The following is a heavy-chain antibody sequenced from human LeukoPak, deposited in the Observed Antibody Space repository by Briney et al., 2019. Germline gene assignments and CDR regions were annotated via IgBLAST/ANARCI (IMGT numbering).Heavy chain of an antibody. J-gene: IGHJ3*02. D-gene: IGHD5-18*01. V-gene: IGHV3-9*01. Sequence: PGGSLRLSCAASGFNFDDYAMHWARQAPGKGLEWVSGIPWDSGSVAYADSVKGRFTISRDNAHNFLSLEMHGLRAEDTALYYCAKDRGYRDLDSIDIWGQGTMVTVSS. CDR1: GFNFDDYA. CDR3: AKDRGYRDLDSIDI. CDR2: IPWDSGSV.